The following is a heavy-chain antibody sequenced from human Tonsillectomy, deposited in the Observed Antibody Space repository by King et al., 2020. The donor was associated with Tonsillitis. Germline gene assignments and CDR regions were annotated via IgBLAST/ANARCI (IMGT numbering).Heavy chain of an antibody. V-gene: IGHV1-69*01. CDR2: IIPILGTA. Sequence: QLVQSGAEVKKPGSSVKVSCKASGGTFSSYAISWVRQAPGQGLEWMGGIIPILGTATYAQMFQGRVTITADESTSTAYMELSSLRSEDTAVYYCARRNYYDSPLGAFDIWGQGTMVTVSS. CDR1: GGTFSSYA. J-gene: IGHJ3*02. CDR3: ARRNYYDSPLGAFDI. D-gene: IGHD3-22*01.